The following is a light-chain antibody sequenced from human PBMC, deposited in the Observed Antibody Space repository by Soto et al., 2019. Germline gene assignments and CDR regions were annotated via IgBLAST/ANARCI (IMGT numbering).Light chain of an antibody. J-gene: IGKJ2*01. CDR1: QSVSSD. V-gene: IGKV3-11*01. CDR3: QQRYNWQYT. Sequence: EIVLTQSPATLSLSPGERATLSCRASQSVSSDLAWYQQKPGQAPRLLIYDASNRATGIPARFSGSGSGTDFTLTISILEPEDFAVYYCQQRYNWQYTFGQGTKLEIK. CDR2: DAS.